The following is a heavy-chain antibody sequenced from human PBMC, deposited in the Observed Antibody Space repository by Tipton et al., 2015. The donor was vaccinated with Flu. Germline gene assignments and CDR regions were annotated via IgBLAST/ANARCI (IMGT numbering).Heavy chain of an antibody. CDR1: GDSVSSNSAA. CDR3: ARAREGGWYFDL. J-gene: IGHJ2*01. D-gene: IGHD3-16*01. V-gene: IGHV6-1*01. Sequence: GLVKPSQTLSLTCAISGDSVSSNSAAWNWIRQSQRKALDGRGRTYYRSKWYNDYAVSVKSRITINPDTSKDQFSLQLNSVTPEDTAVYYCARAREGGWYFDLWGRGTLVPVSS. CDR2: TYYRSKWYN.